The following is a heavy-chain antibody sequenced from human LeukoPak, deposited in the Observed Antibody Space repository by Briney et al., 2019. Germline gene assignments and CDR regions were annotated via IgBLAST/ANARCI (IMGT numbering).Heavy chain of an antibody. V-gene: IGHV4-4*02. Sequence: SGTLSLTCAVSGGSITSSKWWTWVRQPPGKRLEWIGDIYYSGSTNYKSSLNSRVTMSVDTSKNQFSLKLSSVTAADTAVYHCARVCPYCSGGSWYAFDIWGQGTTVAVSS. CDR2: IYYSGST. CDR1: GGSITSSKW. D-gene: IGHD2-15*01. J-gene: IGHJ3*02. CDR3: ARVCPYCSGGSWYAFDI.